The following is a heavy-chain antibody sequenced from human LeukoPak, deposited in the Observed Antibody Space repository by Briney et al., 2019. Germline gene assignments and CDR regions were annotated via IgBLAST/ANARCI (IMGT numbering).Heavy chain of an antibody. J-gene: IGHJ4*02. D-gene: IGHD6-6*01. CDR3: ARAVSEYISSAGDY. V-gene: IGHV1-2*02. CDR2: INPNSGVT. Sequence: ASVKVSCKASGYTFTSYAMNWVRQAPGQGLEWMGWINPNSGVTNYAQKFQGRVTMTRDTSISTAYMELSRLISDDTAVYYCARAVSEYISSAGDYWGQGTLVTVSS. CDR1: GYTFTSYA.